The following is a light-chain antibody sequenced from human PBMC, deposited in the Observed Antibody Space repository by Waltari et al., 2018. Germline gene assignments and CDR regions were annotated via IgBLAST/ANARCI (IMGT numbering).Light chain of an antibody. CDR2: NDI. Sequence: QSVLPQPPSASGTPGQRVTISCSGSSSNVGRDNVYWYQQLPGTAPKLLIYNDIQRPSGVPDRFSGSKSGPSASLAISGRRSEDEGDYYCAAWDDRLRAYVFGTGTQVTVL. CDR1: SSNVGRDN. V-gene: IGLV1-47*01. CDR3: AAWDDRLRAYV. J-gene: IGLJ1*01.